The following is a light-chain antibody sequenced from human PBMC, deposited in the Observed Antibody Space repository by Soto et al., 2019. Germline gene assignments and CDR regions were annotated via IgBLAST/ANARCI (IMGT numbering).Light chain of an antibody. V-gene: IGKV1-5*03. CDR1: QTISSW. CDR2: KAS. CDR3: QHYNSYSEA. Sequence: DIQMTQSPSFVSASIGDRVTITCRASQTISSWLAWYQQKPGKAPKLLIYKASTLKSGVPSRFSGSGSGTEFTLTISSLQPDDFATYYCQHYNSYSEAFVQGTKVDIK. J-gene: IGKJ1*01.